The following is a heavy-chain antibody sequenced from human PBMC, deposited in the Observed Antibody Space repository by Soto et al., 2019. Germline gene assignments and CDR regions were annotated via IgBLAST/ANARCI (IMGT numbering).Heavy chain of an antibody. CDR3: GRLVGNSWIDY. CDR2: IDPSDSYT. D-gene: IGHD6-13*01. V-gene: IGHV5-10-1*01. Sequence: PGESLKSSCTGSGYNVTSYLISWVRQMPGKGLEWMGRIDPSDSYTNYSPSFQGHVTISADKSISTAYLQWSSLKASDTAMYYCGRLVGNSWIDYWGQGTLVPVSS. J-gene: IGHJ4*02. CDR1: GYNVTSYL.